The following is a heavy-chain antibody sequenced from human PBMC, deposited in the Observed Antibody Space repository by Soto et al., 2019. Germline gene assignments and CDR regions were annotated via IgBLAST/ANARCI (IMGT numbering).Heavy chain of an antibody. V-gene: IGHV3-15*07. CDR2: IKSKTDGGTT. D-gene: IGHD3-9*01. CDR1: GFPFSNAW. CDR3: TTFPRGTGFAFDI. J-gene: IGHJ4*02. Sequence: PGGSLRLSCASSGFPFSNAWMNWVRQAPGKGLEWVGRIKSKTDGGTTDYAAPVKGRFTISRDDSKNTLYLQMNSLKTEDTAVYYCTTFPRGTGFAFDIWGQGTLVTVSS.